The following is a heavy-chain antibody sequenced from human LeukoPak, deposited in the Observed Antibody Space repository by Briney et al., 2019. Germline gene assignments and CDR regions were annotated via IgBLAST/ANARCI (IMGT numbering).Heavy chain of an antibody. J-gene: IGHJ6*02. V-gene: IGHV4-34*01. D-gene: IGHD6-6*01. CDR3: ARDRLAPRPNTPDYYYYGVDV. CDR1: GGSFSGYY. CDR2: INHSGST. Sequence: SETLSLTCAVYGGSFSGYYWSWIRQPPGKGLEWIGEINHSGSTNYNPSLKSRVTISVDTSKNQFSLQLNSVTPEDTAVYYCARDRLAPRPNTPDYYYYGVDVWGQGTTVTVSS.